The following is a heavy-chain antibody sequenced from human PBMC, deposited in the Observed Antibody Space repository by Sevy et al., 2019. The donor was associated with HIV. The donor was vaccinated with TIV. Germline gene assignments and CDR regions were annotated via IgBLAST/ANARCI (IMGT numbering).Heavy chain of an antibody. CDR3: ARREPGRGYSGYRDYYYMDV. V-gene: IGHV3-33*01. CDR2: IWYDGSNK. J-gene: IGHJ6*03. CDR1: GFTFSSYG. D-gene: IGHD5-12*01. Sequence: GGSLRLSCAASGFTFSSYGMHWVRQAPGKGLEWVAVIWYDGSNKYYADSVKGRFTISRDNSKNTLYLQMNSLRAEDTAVYYCARREPGRGYSGYRDYYYMDVWGKGTTVTVSS.